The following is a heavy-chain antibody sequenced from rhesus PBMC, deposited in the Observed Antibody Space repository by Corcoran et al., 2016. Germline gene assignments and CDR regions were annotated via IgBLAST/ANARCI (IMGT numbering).Heavy chain of an antibody. CDR1: GVSIRGGSG. Sequence: QVQLQESGPGLFKPSDTLSLTCAVSGVSIRGGSGWVCIRAPTGKGLEWIGSIYSSKGNHSYNPSLKSRVTNSTYTSKNQFSLKLSSFTAADTAGYYCASSGWDSGVLESWGQGVFVTVSS. CDR2: IYSSKGNH. J-gene: IGHJ6*01. V-gene: IGHV4S7*01. CDR3: ASSGWDSGVLES. D-gene: IGHD6-31*01.